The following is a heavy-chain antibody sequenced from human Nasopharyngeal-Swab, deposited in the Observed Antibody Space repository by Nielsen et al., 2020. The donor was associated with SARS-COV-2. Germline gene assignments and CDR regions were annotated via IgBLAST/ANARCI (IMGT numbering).Heavy chain of an antibody. CDR2: IYYSGST. D-gene: IGHD4-17*01. Sequence: GSLRLSCTVSGGSVSSGSYYWSWIRQPPGKGLEWIGYIYYSGSTNYSPSLKSRVTISVDTSKNQFSLKLSSVTAADTAVYYCARANGDYLEDWFDPWGQGTLVTVSS. CDR3: ARANGDYLEDWFDP. CDR1: GGSVSSGSYY. V-gene: IGHV4-61*01. J-gene: IGHJ5*02.